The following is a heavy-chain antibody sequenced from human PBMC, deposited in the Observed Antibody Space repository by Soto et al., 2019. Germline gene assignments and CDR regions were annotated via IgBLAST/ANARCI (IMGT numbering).Heavy chain of an antibody. D-gene: IGHD3-16*02. J-gene: IGHJ6*02. Sequence: PSETLSLTCTVSGGSISSGGYYWSWIRQHPGKRLEWIGYIYYSGSTYYNPSLKSRVTISVDTSKNQFSLKLSSVTAADTAVYYCAAVFGGYTPYYYYYGMDVWGQGTTVTVSS. CDR3: AAVFGGYTPYYYYYGMDV. CDR1: GGSISSGGYY. CDR2: IYYSGST. V-gene: IGHV4-31*03.